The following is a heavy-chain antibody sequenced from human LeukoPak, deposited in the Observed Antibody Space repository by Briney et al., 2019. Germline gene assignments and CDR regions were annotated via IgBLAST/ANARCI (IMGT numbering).Heavy chain of an antibody. CDR1: GGTFSSYA. Sequence: ASVKVSCKASGGTFSSYAISWVRQATGQGLEWMGWMNPNSGNTGYAQKFQGRVTMTRNTSISTAYMELSSLRSEDTAVYYCAWGGSYYFDYWGQGTLVTVSS. V-gene: IGHV1-8*02. CDR3: AWGGSYYFDY. D-gene: IGHD1-26*01. J-gene: IGHJ4*02. CDR2: MNPNSGNT.